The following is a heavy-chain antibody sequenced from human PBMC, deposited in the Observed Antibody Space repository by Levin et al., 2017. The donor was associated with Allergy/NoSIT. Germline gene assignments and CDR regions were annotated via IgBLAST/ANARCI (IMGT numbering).Heavy chain of an antibody. CDR1: AYSISTGYY. Sequence: KPSETLSLTCAVSAYSISTGYYWGWIRQPPGKGLEWIGSIYHSGGTYYNPSLKSRVTISVDTSRNQFSLKLSSVTAADTAVYYCAREGGSYYPYYFDYWGQGTLIIVSS. CDR2: IYHSGGT. CDR3: AREGGSYYPYYFDY. J-gene: IGHJ4*02. D-gene: IGHD3-16*01. V-gene: IGHV4-38-2*02.